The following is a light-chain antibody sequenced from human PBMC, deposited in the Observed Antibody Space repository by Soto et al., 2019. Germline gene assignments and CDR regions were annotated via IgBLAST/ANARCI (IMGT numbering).Light chain of an antibody. CDR2: GAS. J-gene: IGKJ2*01. Sequence: EIVLTQSPGTLSLSPGERATLSCGASRSISSRYLAWYQQKPGQAPRLLIYGASSRATGIPDRFSGSGSGTDFTLTIRRLEPEDFAVYYCQHYGGSPYTFGQGTKLEIK. CDR1: RSISSRY. CDR3: QHYGGSPYT. V-gene: IGKV3-20*01.